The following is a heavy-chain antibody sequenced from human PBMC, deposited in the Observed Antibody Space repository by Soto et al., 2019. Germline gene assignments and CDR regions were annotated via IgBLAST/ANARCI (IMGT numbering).Heavy chain of an antibody. CDR3: ARHHYSSSWYGLLDY. J-gene: IGHJ4*02. D-gene: IGHD6-13*01. V-gene: IGHV3-33*04. Sequence: GGSLRLSCATSGFTFSSYGIHWVRQAPGKGLEWVGIIWYEGSNKYYTDSVKGRFTISRDDSKNTVYLQMNSLRVEDTAVYYCARHHYSSSWYGLLDYWGQGTLVTVSS. CDR1: GFTFSSYG. CDR2: IWYEGSNK.